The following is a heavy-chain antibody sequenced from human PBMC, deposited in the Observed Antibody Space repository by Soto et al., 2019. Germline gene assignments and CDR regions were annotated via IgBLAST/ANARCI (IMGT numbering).Heavy chain of an antibody. J-gene: IGHJ4*02. CDR2: ISGSGGST. V-gene: IGHV3-23*01. CDR3: AKCSGGSCYRGELDY. D-gene: IGHD2-15*01. Sequence: EVQLLESAGGLVQPGKSLRLSCATSGFTFSTYAMSWVRQAPGKGLEWVSTISGSGGSTYYADSVKGRFTISRDNSKNTLYLQMNSLRAEDTAVYYCAKCSGGSCYRGELDYWGQGTLVTVSS. CDR1: GFTFSTYA.